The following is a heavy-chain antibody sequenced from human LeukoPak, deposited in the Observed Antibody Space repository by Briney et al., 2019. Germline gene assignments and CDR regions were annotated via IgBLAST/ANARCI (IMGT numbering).Heavy chain of an antibody. CDR1: GGSISSHY. CDR3: ARARDCSSTSCSPGYYFDY. D-gene: IGHD2-2*01. Sequence: PSETLSLTCTVSGGSISSHYWSWIRQPAGKGLEWIGRIYTSGSTNYNPSLKGRVTMSIDTSRNQFSLKLSSVTAADTAVYYCARARDCSSTSCSPGYYFDYWGQGTLVTVSS. V-gene: IGHV4-4*07. CDR2: IYTSGST. J-gene: IGHJ4*02.